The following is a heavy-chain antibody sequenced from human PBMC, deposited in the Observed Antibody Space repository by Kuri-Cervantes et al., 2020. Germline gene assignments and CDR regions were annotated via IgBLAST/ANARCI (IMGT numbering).Heavy chain of an antibody. J-gene: IGHJ6*03. CDR1: GGTFSSHA. CDR2: IIPIFGTA. CDR3: ASAYAYQLPNTPYYYYYYMDV. Sequence: SVKVSCKASGGTFSSHAISWVRQAPGQGLEWMGGIIPIFGTANYAQKFQGRVTITADESTSTAYMELSSLRSEDTAVYYCASAYAYQLPNTPYYYYYYMDVWGKGTTVTVSS. V-gene: IGHV1-69*13. D-gene: IGHD2-2*01.